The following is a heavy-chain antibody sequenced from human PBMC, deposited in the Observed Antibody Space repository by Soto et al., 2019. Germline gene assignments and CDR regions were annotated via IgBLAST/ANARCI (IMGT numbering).Heavy chain of an antibody. CDR1: GFPFINAG. V-gene: IGHV3-15*01. Sequence: EVQLVESGGGLVKPGGSLRLSGAASGFPFINAGMNWVRQAPGKGLEGFGRIKSKTDGGTTDYAEPVRGTFTISGDDSKNTLYLQMNSLKTEDTAVYYCTTGIVTSTSTWGQGTLVTVSS. D-gene: IGHD1-26*01. CDR3: TTGIVTSTST. CDR2: IKSKTDGGTT. J-gene: IGHJ5*02.